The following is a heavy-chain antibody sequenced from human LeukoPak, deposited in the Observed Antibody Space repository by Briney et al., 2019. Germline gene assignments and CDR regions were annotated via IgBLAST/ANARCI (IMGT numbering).Heavy chain of an antibody. CDR1: GFTFSSYG. V-gene: IGHV3-30*03. J-gene: IGHJ4*02. CDR3: ARVRDPLRWGRTLDH. D-gene: IGHD2-21*02. Sequence: PGGSLRLSCAASGFTFSSYGMQWVRQAPGKGLEWVATISHDGSDTFHVASGEGRFTISRGNSKTTLFLHVSGLRPDDTGIYYCARVRDPLRWGRTLDHWGQGTRVTVSS. CDR2: ISHDGSDT.